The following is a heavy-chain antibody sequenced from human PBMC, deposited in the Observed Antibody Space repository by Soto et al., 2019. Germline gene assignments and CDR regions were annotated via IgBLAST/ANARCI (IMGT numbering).Heavy chain of an antibody. Sequence: ASVKVSCKASGYTFTSYGISWVRQAPGQGLEWMGWISAYNGNTNYAQKLQGRVTMTADTSTSTAYMELRSLRSDDTAVYYCARGETIVATITCFDYWGQGTLVTVSS. J-gene: IGHJ4*02. D-gene: IGHD5-12*01. CDR2: ISAYNGNT. V-gene: IGHV1-18*01. CDR3: ARGETIVATITCFDY. CDR1: GYTFTSYG.